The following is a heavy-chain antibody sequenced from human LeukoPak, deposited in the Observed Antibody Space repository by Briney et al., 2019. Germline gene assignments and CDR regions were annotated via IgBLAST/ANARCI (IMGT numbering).Heavy chain of an antibody. Sequence: PGRSLRLSCAASGFTFSDYSMNWIRQAPGKGLEWVSYISSSGNTIYYADSVKGRFTISRDNAKNSLYLQMNSLKTEDTAVYYCTRHGRVNGYNNADYYYYYMDVWGKGTTVTVSS. V-gene: IGHV3-11*01. CDR1: GFTFSDYS. CDR2: ISSSGNTI. D-gene: IGHD5-24*01. CDR3: TRHGRVNGYNNADYYYYYMDV. J-gene: IGHJ6*03.